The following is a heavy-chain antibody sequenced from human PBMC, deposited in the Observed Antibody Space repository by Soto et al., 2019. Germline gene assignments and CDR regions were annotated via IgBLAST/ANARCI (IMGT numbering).Heavy chain of an antibody. CDR1: GGSISSYY. CDR3: AGMIGEPIVRFDS. J-gene: IGHJ5*01. CDR2: IFYSGST. Sequence: QVQLQESGPGLVKPSETLSLTCTVSGGSISSYYWSWIRQPPGKGLEWIGFIFYSGSTSYNPSIKSRVTISIDSSDYHFSLKLNSVTAADTALYYCAGMIGEPIVRFDSWGQGSRV. D-gene: IGHD3-10*02. V-gene: IGHV4-59*01.